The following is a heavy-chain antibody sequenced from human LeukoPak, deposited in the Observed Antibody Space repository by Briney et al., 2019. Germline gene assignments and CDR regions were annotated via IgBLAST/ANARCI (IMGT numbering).Heavy chain of an antibody. D-gene: IGHD6-6*01. Sequence: GGSLRLSCAASGFTFSDYYMSWIRQAPGKGLEWVSYISSSGSTIYYADSVKGRFTISRDNAKNSLYLQMNSLRAEDTAVCYCARTSIAARHFDYWGQGTLVTVSS. CDR3: ARTSIAARHFDY. V-gene: IGHV3-11*04. J-gene: IGHJ4*02. CDR1: GFTFSDYY. CDR2: ISSSGSTI.